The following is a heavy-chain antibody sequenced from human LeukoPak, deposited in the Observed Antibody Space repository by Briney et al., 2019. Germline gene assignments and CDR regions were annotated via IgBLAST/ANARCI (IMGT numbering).Heavy chain of an antibody. CDR3: AKVPRITIFGVVIYYFDY. CDR1: GFTFSSYA. Sequence: SGGSLRLSCAASGFTFSSYAMSWVRQAPGKGLEWVSAISGSGGSTYYADSVKGRFTTSRDNSKNTLYLQMNSLRAEDTAVYYCAKVPRITIFGVVIYYFDYWGQGTLVTVSS. J-gene: IGHJ4*02. D-gene: IGHD3-3*01. V-gene: IGHV3-23*01. CDR2: ISGSGGST.